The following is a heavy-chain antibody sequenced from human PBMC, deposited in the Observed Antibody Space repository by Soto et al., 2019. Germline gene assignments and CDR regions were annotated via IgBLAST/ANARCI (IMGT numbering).Heavy chain of an antibody. Sequence: QVQLQESGPGLVKPSQTLSLTCTVSGGSISSGDYYWSWIRQPPGKGLEWIGSIFYSGSTYYNPSLKSRVTFSVDTSKSQFSLNLGSVTAADTAVYYCAAGIAAAGKFSYWGQGTLVTVSS. J-gene: IGHJ4*02. V-gene: IGHV4-30-4*01. CDR1: GGSISSGDYY. CDR3: AAGIAAAGKFSY. CDR2: IFYSGST. D-gene: IGHD6-13*01.